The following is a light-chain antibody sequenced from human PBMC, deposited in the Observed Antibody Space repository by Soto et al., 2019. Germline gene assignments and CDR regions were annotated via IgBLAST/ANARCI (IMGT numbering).Light chain of an antibody. CDR1: SSNIGAGYE. J-gene: IGLJ1*01. CDR2: RNT. CDR3: SSFTSTSTVYV. V-gene: IGLV1-40*01. Sequence: QSVLTQPPSVSGAPGQRVTISCIGGSSNIGAGYEVHWYQQLPGTVPKLLIYRNTYRPSGVSNRFSGSKSGNTASLTISGLQADDEADYYCSSFTSTSTVYVFGTGTKLTVL.